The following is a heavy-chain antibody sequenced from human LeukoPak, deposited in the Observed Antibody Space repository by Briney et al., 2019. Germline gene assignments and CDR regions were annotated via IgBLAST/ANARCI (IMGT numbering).Heavy chain of an antibody. CDR3: ARGDDSSGYLRGGTFDI. V-gene: IGHV4-34*01. Sequence: SETLSLTCAVYGGSFSGYYWSWIRQPPGKGLEWIGEINHSGSTNYSPSLKSRVTISVDTSKNQFSLKLSSVTAADTAVYYCARGDDSSGYLRGGTFDIWGQGTTVTVSS. D-gene: IGHD3-22*01. J-gene: IGHJ3*02. CDR2: INHSGST. CDR1: GGSFSGYY.